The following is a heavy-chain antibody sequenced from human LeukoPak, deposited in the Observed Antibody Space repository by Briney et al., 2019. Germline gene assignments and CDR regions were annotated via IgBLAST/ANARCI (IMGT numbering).Heavy chain of an antibody. D-gene: IGHD2-8*01. CDR2: ISSNGGST. CDR3: ARVAQWVFDY. Sequence: PGGSLRLSCAASGFTFSSYAMHWVRQAPGKGLEYVSAISSNGGSTYYANSVKGRFTISRDNSKNTLYLQMGSLRAEDMAVYYCARVAQWVFDYWGQGTLVTVSS. V-gene: IGHV3-64*01. J-gene: IGHJ4*02. CDR1: GFTFSSYA.